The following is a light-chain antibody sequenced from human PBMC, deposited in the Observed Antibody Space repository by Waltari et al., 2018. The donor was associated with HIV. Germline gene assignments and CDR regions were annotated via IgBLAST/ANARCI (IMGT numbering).Light chain of an antibody. CDR2: GAS. CDR3: HQYGNSPST. V-gene: IGKV3-20*01. CDR1: QSVNANF. Sequence: ELVLTQSPVTLSLSPGERATLSCRASQSVNANFFAWYQQRPGQAPRLLIYGASTRAPGVPDRFSGSGSGTDFILAISRLEPEDFAVYYCHQYGNSPSTFGQGTTLDIK. J-gene: IGKJ2*01.